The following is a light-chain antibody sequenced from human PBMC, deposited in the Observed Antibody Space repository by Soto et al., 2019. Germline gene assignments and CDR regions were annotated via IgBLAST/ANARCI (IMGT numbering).Light chain of an antibody. V-gene: IGKV3-20*01. CDR2: ATS. CDR1: QSVSSTY. J-gene: IGKJ2*01. CDR3: QQDGPSPLYT. Sequence: EMVLTQSPGTLSLSPGERATLSCRASQSVSSTYLAWYQQRPGQAPRLLIYATSSRATGIPDRFSGSGSGTDFALTISRLEPEDFAVYYCQQDGPSPLYTFGQGTKLEI.